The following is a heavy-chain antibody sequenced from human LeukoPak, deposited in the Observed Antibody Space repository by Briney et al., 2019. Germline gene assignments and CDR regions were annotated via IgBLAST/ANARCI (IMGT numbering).Heavy chain of an antibody. J-gene: IGHJ3*02. CDR2: IYYSGST. CDR1: GGSISSYY. CDR3: ARYTAMVAFHAHGFDI. V-gene: IGHV4-59*01. D-gene: IGHD5-18*01. Sequence: SETLSLTCTVSGGSISSYYWSWIRQPPGRGLEWIGYIYYSGSTNYNPSLKSRVTMSVDTSKNQFSLKLRSVTAADTAVYYCARYTAMVAFHAHGFDIWGKGTMVTVS.